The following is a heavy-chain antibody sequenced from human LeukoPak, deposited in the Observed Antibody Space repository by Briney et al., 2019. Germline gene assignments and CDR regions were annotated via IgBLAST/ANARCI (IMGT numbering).Heavy chain of an antibody. Sequence: SETLSLTCSVSGGAISYSSYYWSWIRQHPGKGLEWVGYIYYSGNTYYNPSLKSRVTISVDTSKNQFSLKMSSVTAADTAVYYCARRDYDSGGHYGPDNWFDPWGQGIQVTVSP. CDR1: GGAISYSSYY. CDR2: IYYSGNT. CDR3: ARRDYDSGGHYGPDNWFDP. V-gene: IGHV4-31*03. D-gene: IGHD3-22*01. J-gene: IGHJ5*02.